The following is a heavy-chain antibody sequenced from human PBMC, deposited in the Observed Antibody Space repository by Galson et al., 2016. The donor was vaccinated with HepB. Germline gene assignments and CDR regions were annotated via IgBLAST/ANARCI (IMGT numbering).Heavy chain of an antibody. J-gene: IGHJ4*02. Sequence: SETLSLTCTVSGGSITRSSYQWGWIRQPPGKGLEWIGRIYYSGRIYYNPSPKSRVTISVDTSKNQFSLKLSFVTATDTAVYSCARKGGDNGFYIDYWGQGILVTVSP. CDR1: GGSITRSSYQ. CDR2: IYYSGRI. CDR3: ARKGGDNGFYIDY. V-gene: IGHV4-39*01. D-gene: IGHD2-21*02.